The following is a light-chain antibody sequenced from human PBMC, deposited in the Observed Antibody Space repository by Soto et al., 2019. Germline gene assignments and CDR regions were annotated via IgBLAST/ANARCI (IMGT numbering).Light chain of an antibody. Sequence: QSALTQPASMSGSPGQSITISCTGTPNDIGSYDYVSWYQQYPGRAPQLIIYDVSRRPSGISNRFSGSKSGNTASLAISGLQAEDEADYFCNSYTIFGTRIFGGGTKLTV. CDR3: NSYTIFGTRI. CDR2: DVS. J-gene: IGLJ2*01. V-gene: IGLV2-14*01. CDR1: PNDIGSYDY.